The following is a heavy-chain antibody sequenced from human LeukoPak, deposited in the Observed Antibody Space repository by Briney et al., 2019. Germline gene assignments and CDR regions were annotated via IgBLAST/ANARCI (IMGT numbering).Heavy chain of an antibody. V-gene: IGHV3-74*01. J-gene: IGHJ4*02. CDR3: ARETVDTPMAHPLDH. CDR2: INSDGSST. Sequence: EGSLRLSCAASGFTFSSYWMHWVRQAPGKGLVWVSRINSDGSSTSYADSVKGRFTISRDNAKNSLYLQMNSLRAEDTAVYYCARETVDTPMAHPLDHWGQGTLVTVSS. D-gene: IGHD5-18*01. CDR1: GFTFSSYW.